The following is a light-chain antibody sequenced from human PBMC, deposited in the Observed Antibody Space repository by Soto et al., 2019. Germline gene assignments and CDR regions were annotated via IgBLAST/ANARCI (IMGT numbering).Light chain of an antibody. CDR1: SSDVGGYNY. J-gene: IGLJ1*01. CDR3: SSYAGSNNPYV. V-gene: IGLV2-8*01. Sequence: QSVLTHPPSSSGSPGQSVTISCTGTSSDVGGYNYVSWYQQHPGKAPKLMIYEVNKRPSGVPDRFSGSKSGNTASLTVSGLQAEDEADYYCSSYAGSNNPYVFATGTKVTVL. CDR2: EVN.